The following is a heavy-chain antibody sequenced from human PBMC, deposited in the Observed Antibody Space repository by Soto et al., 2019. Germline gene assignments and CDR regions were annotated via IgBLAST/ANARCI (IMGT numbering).Heavy chain of an antibody. CDR1: GGSISSSSYY. D-gene: IGHD4-17*01. J-gene: IGHJ4*02. CDR3: ARQDGDYVIDY. CDR2: IYYSGST. Sequence: PSETLSLTCAVSGGSISSSSYYWGWIRQPPGKGLEWIGSIYYSGSTYYNPSLKSRVTISVDTSKNKFSLKLSSVTAADTAVYYCARQDGDYVIDYWGQGTMVTASS. V-gene: IGHV4-39*01.